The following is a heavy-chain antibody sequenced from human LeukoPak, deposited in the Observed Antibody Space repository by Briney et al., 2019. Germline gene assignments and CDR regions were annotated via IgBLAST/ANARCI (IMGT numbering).Heavy chain of an antibody. V-gene: IGHV1-18*01. D-gene: IGHD3-22*01. Sequence: GASVTVSCKASGYTFTSYGISWVRQAPGQGLEWMGWISAYNGNTNYAQKLQGRVTMTTDTSTSTAYMELRSLRSDDTAVYYCARQCGDSSGPQRTYYYYGMDVWGQGTTVTVSS. CDR3: ARQCGDSSGPQRTYYYYGMDV. J-gene: IGHJ6*02. CDR1: GYTFTSYG. CDR2: ISAYNGNT.